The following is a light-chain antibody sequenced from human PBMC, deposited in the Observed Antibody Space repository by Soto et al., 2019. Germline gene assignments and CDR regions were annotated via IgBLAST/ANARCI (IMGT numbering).Light chain of an antibody. CDR2: HAS. V-gene: IGKV1-5*01. J-gene: IGKJ1*01. CDR1: QNIDRW. CDR3: QHYNSYGT. Sequence: DIQMTQSPSTLPASVGDTVTITCRASQNIDRWVAWYQQKSGKAPKILIYHASSLETGVPSRFSGSGSGTEFNLTISSVQPYYFSSYYCQHYNSYGTLGQGTKVDIK.